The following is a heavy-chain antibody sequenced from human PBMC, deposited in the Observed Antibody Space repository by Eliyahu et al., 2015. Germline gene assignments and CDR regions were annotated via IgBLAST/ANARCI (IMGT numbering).Heavy chain of an antibody. Sequence: EVQLVESGGDLVQPGGSLRLSCSASGFXFSXYAMHWVRQAPGKGLEYVSAISSNGGSTYYADSVKGRFTISRDNSKNTLYLQMSSLRAEDTAVYYCVKARSGSYYERNWFDPWGQGTLVTVSS. CDR2: ISSNGGST. V-gene: IGHV3-64D*08. J-gene: IGHJ5*02. CDR1: GFXFSXYA. D-gene: IGHD1-26*01. CDR3: VKARSGSYYERNWFDP.